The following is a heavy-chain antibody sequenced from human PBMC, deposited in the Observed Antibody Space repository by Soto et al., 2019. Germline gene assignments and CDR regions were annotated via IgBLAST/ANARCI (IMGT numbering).Heavy chain of an antibody. Sequence: PSETLSLTCTVSGGSVSRGSYYWSWIRQPPGKGLEWIGYIYYSGSTNYNPSLKSRVTISVDTSKNQFSLKLSSVTAADTAVYYCAGSRPQGGSKPGYFDYWGQGTLVTVSS. CDR3: AGSRPQGGSKPGYFDY. D-gene: IGHD1-26*01. CDR2: IYYSGST. CDR1: GGSVSRGSYY. V-gene: IGHV4-61*01. J-gene: IGHJ4*02.